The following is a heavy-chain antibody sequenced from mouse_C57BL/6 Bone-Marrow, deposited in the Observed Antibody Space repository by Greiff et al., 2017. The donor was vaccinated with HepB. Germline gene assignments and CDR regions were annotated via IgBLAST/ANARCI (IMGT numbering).Heavy chain of an antibody. CDR1: GYTFTNYW. CDR3: AREKGNYYLDFDV. Sequence: VQLQQSGAELVRPGTSVKMSCKASGYTFTNYWIGWAKQRPGHGLEWIGDIYPGGGYTNYNEKFKGKATLTADKSSSTAYMQFSSLTSEDSAIYYCAREKGNYYLDFDVWGTGTTVTVSS. V-gene: IGHV1-63*01. CDR2: IYPGGGYT. D-gene: IGHD1-1*01. J-gene: IGHJ1*03.